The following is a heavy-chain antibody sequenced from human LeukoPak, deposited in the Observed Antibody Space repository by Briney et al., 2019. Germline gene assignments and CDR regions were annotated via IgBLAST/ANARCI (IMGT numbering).Heavy chain of an antibody. D-gene: IGHD1-26*01. J-gene: IGHJ4*02. V-gene: IGHV5-51*01. Sequence: GESLKISCKGSGYSFTRFWIVWVRQMPGKGLEWMGMIYPGDSDTRYSPSFQGQATISADKSISTAYLQWSGLKASDTATYYCARHWGGSTTDPSDYWGQGTPVTVSS. CDR1: GYSFTRFW. CDR2: IYPGDSDT. CDR3: ARHWGGSTTDPSDY.